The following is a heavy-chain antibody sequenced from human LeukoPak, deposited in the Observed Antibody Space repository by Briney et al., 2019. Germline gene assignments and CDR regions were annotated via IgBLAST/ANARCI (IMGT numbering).Heavy chain of an antibody. V-gene: IGHV3-7*01. CDR2: IRQDGSEK. J-gene: IGHJ4*02. CDR1: GFTFRNYW. CDR3: EREGPFDF. Sequence: GGSLRLSCAASGFTFRNYWMSWVRQAPGKGLEWVANIRQDGSEKYYVDSVKGRFTISRGNAKNSLYLQMNSLRTDDTAVYFCEREGPFDFWGQGTLVTVSS.